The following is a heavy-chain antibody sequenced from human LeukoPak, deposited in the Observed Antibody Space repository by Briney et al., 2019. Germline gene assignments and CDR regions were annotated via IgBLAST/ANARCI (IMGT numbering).Heavy chain of an antibody. CDR1: GYSISTGYY. CDR3: ARDRRHRSSGVGDLAYYFDY. J-gene: IGHJ4*02. V-gene: IGHV4-38-2*02. D-gene: IGHD2-21*01. Sequence: SETLSLTCTVSGYSISTGYYWDWIRRPPGKGLEWIGTFYHGGSTYYNPSLKSRVTISVDTSKNQFSLNLTSVTAADTAVYYCARDRRHRSSGVGDLAYYFDYWGQGILVTVSS. CDR2: FYHGGST.